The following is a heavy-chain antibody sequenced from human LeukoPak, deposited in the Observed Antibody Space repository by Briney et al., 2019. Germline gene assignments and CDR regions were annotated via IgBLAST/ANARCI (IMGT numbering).Heavy chain of an antibody. Sequence: QSGGSLRLSCAASGFSVGDNYMSWVRQAPGKGLEWVSVIYSSGEIYYIESVEGRFTISRDNSKNILYLQMNTLRAEDTAVYYCARDQKWEAQEDNFIYYYYGMDVWGQGTTVTVSS. CDR2: IYSSGEI. CDR3: ARDQKWEAQEDNFIYYYYGMDV. CDR1: GFSVGDNY. V-gene: IGHV3-53*01. J-gene: IGHJ6*02. D-gene: IGHD1-26*01.